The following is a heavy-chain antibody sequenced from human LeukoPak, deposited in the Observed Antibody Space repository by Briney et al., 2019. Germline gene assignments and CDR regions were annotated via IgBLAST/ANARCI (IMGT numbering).Heavy chain of an antibody. D-gene: IGHD3-9*01. CDR2: MNPNSGNA. J-gene: IGHJ5*02. CDR1: GYTFTSYD. V-gene: IGHV1-8*01. Sequence: ASVKVSCKASGYTFTSYDINWVRQATGQGLEWMGWMNPNSGNAGYAQKFQGRVTMTRNTSISTAYMELSSLRSEDTAVYYCARGRYFDWLGSYNWFDPWGQGTLVTVSS. CDR3: ARGRYFDWLGSYNWFDP.